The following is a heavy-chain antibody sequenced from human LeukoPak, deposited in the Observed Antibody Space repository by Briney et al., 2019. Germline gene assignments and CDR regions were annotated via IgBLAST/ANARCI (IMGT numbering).Heavy chain of an antibody. J-gene: IGHJ4*02. D-gene: IGHD3-16*01. V-gene: IGHV3-30*18. CDR3: AKTPYLYDDRGQNPTDY. Sequence: PGRSLRLSCAASGFTFSSYGMHWVRQTPGKGLEWVAVISYDGSNKYYADSVKGRFTISRDNSKNTPYLQMNSLRAEDTAIYYCAKTPYLYDDRGQNPTDYWGQGTLVTVSS. CDR1: GFTFSSYG. CDR2: ISYDGSNK.